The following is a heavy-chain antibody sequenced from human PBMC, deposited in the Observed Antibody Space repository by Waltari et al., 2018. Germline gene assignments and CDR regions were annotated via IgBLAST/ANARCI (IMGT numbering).Heavy chain of an antibody. D-gene: IGHD2-15*01. V-gene: IGHV3-11*04. Sequence: QVQLEESGGDLVNPGGSLRLSCSASGFTFSDHYMGWVRQAPGKGLEGLSYMSRSGGDIYSAASVRGRFTISRYNTKNSLYLQMNSLRVEDTAVYYCARGYFGGNPNDVLDIWGQGTTVTVSS. CDR3: ARGYFGGNPNDVLDI. J-gene: IGHJ3*02. CDR1: GFTFSDHY. CDR2: MSRSGGDI.